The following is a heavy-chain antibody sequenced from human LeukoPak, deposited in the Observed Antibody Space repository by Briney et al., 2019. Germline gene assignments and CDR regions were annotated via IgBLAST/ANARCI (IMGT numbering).Heavy chain of an antibody. V-gene: IGHV4-38-2*01. CDR3: ARRDSGSPWDY. J-gene: IGHJ4*02. D-gene: IGHD1-26*01. CDR1: GYSISSGDY. Sequence: PSETLSLICAVSGYSISSGDYWGWIRQPPGKGVEGIGSIYHSGSTYYNPSLKSRVTISVDTSKNQFSLKLSSVTAADTAVYYCARRDSGSPWDYWGQGTLVTVSS. CDR2: IYHSGST.